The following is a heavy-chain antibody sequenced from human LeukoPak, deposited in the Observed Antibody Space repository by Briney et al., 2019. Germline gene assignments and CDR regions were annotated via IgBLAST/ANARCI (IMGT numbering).Heavy chain of an antibody. CDR1: GFTFGEYA. D-gene: IGHD6-13*01. Sequence: PGGSLRLSCTASGFTFGEYAMSWFRQAPGKGLQWVGFIRSKVYGGTTEYAASVKGRFTISRDDSKSIAYLQMNSLKTEDTAVYYCTREGLKAAAGLWFDPWGQGTLVTVSS. V-gene: IGHV3-49*03. J-gene: IGHJ5*02. CDR2: IRSKVYGGTT. CDR3: TREGLKAAAGLWFDP.